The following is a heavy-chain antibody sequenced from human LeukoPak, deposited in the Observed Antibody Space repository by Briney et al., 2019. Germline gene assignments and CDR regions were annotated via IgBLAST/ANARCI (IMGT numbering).Heavy chain of an antibody. V-gene: IGHV5-51*01. CDR1: GYIFTTYW. CDR3: ARTQSVGAPDY. D-gene: IGHD1-26*01. CDR2: IYPGDSET. Sequence: GESLKISCKISGYIFTTYWIGWVRQMPGKGLEWMGIIYPGDSETRYSPSFQGQVTFSVDKSISAAYLQWSSLNVSDTAIYYCARTQSVGAPDYWGQGTLVTVSS. J-gene: IGHJ4*02.